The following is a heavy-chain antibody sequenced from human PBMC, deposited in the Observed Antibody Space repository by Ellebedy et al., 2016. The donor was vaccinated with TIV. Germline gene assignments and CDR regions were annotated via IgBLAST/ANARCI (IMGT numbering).Heavy chain of an antibody. CDR1: GYTFPGYY. CDR3: ATGRRLSASRGLNWTFDY. J-gene: IGHJ4*02. Sequence: AASVKVSCKAAGYTFPGYYMHWVRQAPGQGLEWMGWINPNSGATNYTQKLPGRVAFTRDTSISTAYLELSSLTSDETAVYYCATGRRLSASRGLNWTFDYWGQGTLVSVS. D-gene: IGHD3-10*01. CDR2: INPNSGAT. V-gene: IGHV1-2*02.